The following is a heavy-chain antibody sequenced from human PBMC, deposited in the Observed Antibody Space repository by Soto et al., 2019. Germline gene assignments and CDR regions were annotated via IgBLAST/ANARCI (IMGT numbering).Heavy chain of an antibody. Sequence: PSETLSLTCTVSGGSISSGDYYWSWIRQPPGKGLEWIGYIYYSGSTYYNPSLKSRVTISVDTSKNQFSLKLSSVTAADTAVYYCARWWFGEFFDXWGQGTLVTVSS. V-gene: IGHV4-30-4*01. CDR3: ARWWFGEFFDX. CDR1: GGSISSGDYY. D-gene: IGHD3-10*01. J-gene: IGHJ4*02. CDR2: IYYSGST.